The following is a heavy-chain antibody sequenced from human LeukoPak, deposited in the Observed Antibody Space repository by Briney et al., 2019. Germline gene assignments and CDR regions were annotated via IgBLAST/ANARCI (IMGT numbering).Heavy chain of an antibody. CDR1: GFTFSNYA. V-gene: IGHV3-23*01. D-gene: IGHD2-2*01. CDR3: AKDYPECTGTSCSGEAFFDY. CDR2: ITSGHST. Sequence: GGSLRLSCAASGFTFSNYAMSWVRQAAGKVLEWVSGITSGHSTYYADSVKGRFTISRDNSKNTVYLQMNSLRAEDTAVYYCAKDYPECTGTSCSGEAFFDYWGQGTLVTVSS. J-gene: IGHJ4*02.